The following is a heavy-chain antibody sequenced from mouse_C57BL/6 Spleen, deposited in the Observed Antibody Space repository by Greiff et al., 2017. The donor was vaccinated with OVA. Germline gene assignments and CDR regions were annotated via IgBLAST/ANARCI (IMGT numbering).Heavy chain of an antibody. V-gene: IGHV5-17*01. J-gene: IGHJ3*01. Sequence: EVKVEESGGGLVKPGGSLKLSCAASGFTFSDYGMHWVRQAPEKGLEWVAYISSGSSTIYYADTVKGRFTISRDNAKNTLFLQMTSLRSEDTAMYYCANDGYYLFAYWGQGTLVTVSA. CDR2: ISSGSSTI. CDR3: ANDGYYLFAY. CDR1: GFTFSDYG. D-gene: IGHD2-3*01.